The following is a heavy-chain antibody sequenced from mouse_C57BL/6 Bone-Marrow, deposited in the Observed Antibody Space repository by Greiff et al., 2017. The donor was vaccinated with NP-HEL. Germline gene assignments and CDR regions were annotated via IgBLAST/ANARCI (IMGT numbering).Heavy chain of an antibody. CDR3: ARRGLLRHYFDY. J-gene: IGHJ2*01. Sequence: QVQLQQSGPELVKPGASVKISCKASGYAFSSSWMNWVKQRPGKGLEWIGRIYPGDGDTNYNGKFKGKATLTADKSSSTAYMQLSSLTSEDSAVYFCARRGLLRHYFDYWGQGTTLTVSS. CDR1: GYAFSSSW. CDR2: IYPGDGDT. V-gene: IGHV1-82*01. D-gene: IGHD1-2*01.